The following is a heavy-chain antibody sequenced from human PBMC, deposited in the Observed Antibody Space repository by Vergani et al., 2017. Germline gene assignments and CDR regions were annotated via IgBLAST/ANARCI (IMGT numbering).Heavy chain of an antibody. Sequence: EVQLLESGGGLVQPGGSLRLSCAASGFTFSSYAMSWVRQAPGKGLEWVSAISGSGGSTYYADSVKGRFTISRDNSNNTLYLQMNGLEAGDTAVYYCAKDIGARPLIWYFDLWGRGTLVTVSS. J-gene: IGHJ2*01. CDR1: GFTFSSYA. D-gene: IGHD1-26*01. CDR3: AKDIGARPLIWYFDL. V-gene: IGHV3-23*01. CDR2: ISGSGGST.